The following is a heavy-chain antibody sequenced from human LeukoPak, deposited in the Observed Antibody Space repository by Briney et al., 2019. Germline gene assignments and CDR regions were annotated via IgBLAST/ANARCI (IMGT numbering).Heavy chain of an antibody. V-gene: IGHV4-30-2*01. Sequence: SETLSLTCAASGGSISSGGYSWSWIRQPPGKGLEWIGYIYHSGSTHYNPSLKSRVTISVDRSKNQFSLKLNSVTAADTAVYYCAREGYSGSYGGIDYWGQGTLVTVSS. CDR2: IYHSGST. J-gene: IGHJ4*02. CDR3: AREGYSGSYGGIDY. CDR1: GGSISSGGYS. D-gene: IGHD1-26*01.